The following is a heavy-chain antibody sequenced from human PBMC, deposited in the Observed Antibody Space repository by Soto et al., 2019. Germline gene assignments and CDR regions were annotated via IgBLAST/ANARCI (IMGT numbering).Heavy chain of an antibody. CDR3: ARDREYSFGLTYDI. CDR2: ASYRWIT. J-gene: IGHJ3*02. CDR1: GGSGSSDSYF. V-gene: IGHV4-61*01. Sequence: SETLSLTCTVSGGSGSSDSYFWSWLRQTLGKGLEWIGYASYRWITTYNPSLKSRVTILLGTSKNQISLNLRSVTASDTSVYYCARDREYSFGLTYDIWGQGTMVT. D-gene: IGHD3-3*01.